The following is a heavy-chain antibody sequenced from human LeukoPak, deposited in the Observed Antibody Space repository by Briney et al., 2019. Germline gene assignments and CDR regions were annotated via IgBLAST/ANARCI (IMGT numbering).Heavy chain of an antibody. D-gene: IGHD3-16*01. CDR3: ARSDTSGGVMAFDAFDI. CDR2: INHSGST. CDR1: GGSFSGYY. V-gene: IGHV4-34*01. J-gene: IGHJ3*02. Sequence: SETLSLTCAVYGGSFSGYYWSWIRQPPGKGLEWIGEINHSGSTNYNPSLKSRVTISVDTSKNQFSLKLSSVTAADTAVYYCARSDTSGGVMAFDAFDIWGQGTMVTVSS.